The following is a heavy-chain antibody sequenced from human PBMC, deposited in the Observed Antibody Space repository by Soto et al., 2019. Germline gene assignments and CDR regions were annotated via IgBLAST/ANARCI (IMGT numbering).Heavy chain of an antibody. J-gene: IGHJ3*01. CDR1: GFNFPEYG. CDR3: VRDDAEGPHAFDL. D-gene: IGHD2-21*01. CDR2: ILSYGGRQ. V-gene: IGHV3-33*03. Sequence: QVQLVESGGGVVQPGPSLTLSCAASGFNFPEYGMHWVRRPPGTGLEWVALILSYGGRQWYRDSVRGRFSISRDNRKNKLTWQRDIVRVEDAAVYFCVRDDAEGPHAFDLWGQGTTVTVSS.